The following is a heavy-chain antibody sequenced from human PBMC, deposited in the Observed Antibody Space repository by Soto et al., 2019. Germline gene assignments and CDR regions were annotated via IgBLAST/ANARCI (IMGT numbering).Heavy chain of an antibody. CDR3: ARGVNVIVVVPDY. D-gene: IGHD3-22*01. J-gene: IGHJ4*02. V-gene: IGHV3-30-3*01. Sequence: GGSLRLSCAASGFTFSSYAMHWVRQAPGKGLEWVAVISYDGSNKYYADSVKGRFTISRDNSKNTLYLQMNSLRAEDTAVYYCARGVNVIVVVPDYWGQGTLVTVSS. CDR1: GFTFSSYA. CDR2: ISYDGSNK.